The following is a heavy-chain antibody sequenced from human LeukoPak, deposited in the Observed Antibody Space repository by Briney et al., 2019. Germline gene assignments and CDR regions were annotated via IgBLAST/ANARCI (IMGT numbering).Heavy chain of an antibody. CDR1: GFTFSSYA. Sequence: PGVSLRLSCAASGFTFSSYAMSWVPQAPGKGLEWVSAISGSAGSTYFADSVQGRFTISRDNSKNTLYLQMNSLRAEDTAVYYCAKDRRDGYNLFDYWGRGTLVTVSS. J-gene: IGHJ4*02. CDR3: AKDRRDGYNLFDY. V-gene: IGHV3-23*01. CDR2: ISGSAGST. D-gene: IGHD5-24*01.